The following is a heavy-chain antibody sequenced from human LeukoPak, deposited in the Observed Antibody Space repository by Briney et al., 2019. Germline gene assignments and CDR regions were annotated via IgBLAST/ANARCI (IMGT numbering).Heavy chain of an antibody. CDR2: IYYSGST. CDR3: ARSGPAAYYYYMDV. Sequence: SETLSLTCTVSGGSISSYYWSWIRQPPGKGLEWIGYIYYSGSTNYNPSLKSRVTMSVDTSKNQFSLKLSSVTAADTAVYYCARSGPAAYYYYMDVWGKGTMVTVSS. J-gene: IGHJ6*03. V-gene: IGHV4-59*12. CDR1: GGSISSYY.